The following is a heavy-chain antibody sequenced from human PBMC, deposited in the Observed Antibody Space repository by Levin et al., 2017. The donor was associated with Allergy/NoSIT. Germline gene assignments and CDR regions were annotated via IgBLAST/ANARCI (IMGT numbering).Heavy chain of an antibody. V-gene: IGHV3-64D*06. CDR3: EKDLYGCASTTCYYGFDI. Sequence: GESLKISCSASGFTFSTYAMHWVRQAPGKGLEYVSTFSSYGDITYYADSVKGRFTISRDNSKNTLYLQMSSLRADDTAMYYCEKDLYGCASTTCYYGFDIWGQGTMVTVSS. D-gene: IGHD2-2*01. CDR1: GFTFSTYA. J-gene: IGHJ3*02. CDR2: FSSYGDIT.